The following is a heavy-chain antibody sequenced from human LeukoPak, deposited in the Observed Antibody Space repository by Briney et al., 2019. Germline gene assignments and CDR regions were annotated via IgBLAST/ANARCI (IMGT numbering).Heavy chain of an antibody. CDR2: ISWNSGSI. CDR3: AKDSSSSNYYYGMDV. V-gene: IGHV3-9*01. D-gene: IGHD6-6*01. CDR1: GFTFDDYA. J-gene: IGHJ6*02. Sequence: GRSLRLSCAASGFTFDDYAMPWVRQVPGKGLEWVSRISWNSGSIDYADSVKGRFTISRDNAKDSLYLQMNSLRAEDTALYFCAKDSSSSNYYYGMDVWGQGTTVTVSS.